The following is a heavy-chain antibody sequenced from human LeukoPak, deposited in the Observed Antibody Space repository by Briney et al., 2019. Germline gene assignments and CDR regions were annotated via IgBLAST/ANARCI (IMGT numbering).Heavy chain of an antibody. CDR1: GFTFSDYY. Sequence: GGSLRLSCAASGFTFSDYYMSWIRQAPGKGLEWVSYISSSSSYTNYADSVKGRFTISRDNAKNSLYLQMNSLRAEDTAVYYCAGGANHPWSDYWGQGALVTVSS. V-gene: IGHV3-11*06. CDR2: ISSSSSYT. J-gene: IGHJ4*02. CDR3: AGGANHPWSDY. D-gene: IGHD1-14*01.